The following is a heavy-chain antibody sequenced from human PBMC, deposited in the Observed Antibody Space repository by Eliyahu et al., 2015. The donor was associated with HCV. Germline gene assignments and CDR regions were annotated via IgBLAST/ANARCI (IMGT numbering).Heavy chain of an antibody. D-gene: IGHD2-2*01. CDR1: GFTFSSYS. V-gene: IGHV3-21*01. CDR2: ISSSSSYI. Sequence: EVQLVESGGGLVKPGGSLRLSCAASGFTFSSYSMNWVRQAPGKGLEWVSSISSSSSYIYYADSVKGRFTISRDNAKNSLYLQMNSLRAEDTAVYYCASFPPPDIVVVPAATGMDDLGPRDHGHRLL. J-gene: IGHJ6*02. CDR3: ASFPPPDIVVVPAATGMDD.